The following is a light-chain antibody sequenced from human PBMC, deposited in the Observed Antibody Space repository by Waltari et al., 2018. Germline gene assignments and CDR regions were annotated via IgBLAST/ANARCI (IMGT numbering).Light chain of an antibody. CDR3: VTWDDSLGGYYV. CDR1: TTNIGNNY. CDR2: RDS. V-gene: IGLV1-47*01. Sequence: QSVLTQSPSASGTPGQSVAISCSGGTTNIGNNYVYWYQQLPGTAPKLLIYRDSQRPSGVPDRFSGSNSGTSASLAISGLRSEDEADYYCVTWDDSLGGYYVFGTGTKVTVL. J-gene: IGLJ1*01.